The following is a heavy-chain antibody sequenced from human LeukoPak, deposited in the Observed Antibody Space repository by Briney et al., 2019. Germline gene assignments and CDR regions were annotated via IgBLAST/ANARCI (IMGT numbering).Heavy chain of an antibody. D-gene: IGHD1-26*01. V-gene: IGHV4-59*08. CDR1: GGSISSYY. CDR2: IYYSGST. CDR3: ARHEGGSYWNWFDP. J-gene: IGHJ5*02. Sequence: SKTLSLTCTVSGGSISSYYWSWIRQPPGKGLEWIGYIYYSGSTNYNPSLKSRVTISVDTSKNQFSLKLSSVTAADTAVYYCARHEGGSYWNWFDPWGQGTLVTVSS.